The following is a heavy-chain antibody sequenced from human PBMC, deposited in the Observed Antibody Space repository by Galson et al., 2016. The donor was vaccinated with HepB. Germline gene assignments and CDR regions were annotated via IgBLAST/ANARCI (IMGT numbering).Heavy chain of an antibody. V-gene: IGHV1-2*02. CDR3: ARGLPTMIRGVIGSY. J-gene: IGHJ4*02. CDR2: INPNSGGT. CDR1: GYTFTGYY. Sequence: SVKVSCKASGYTFTGYYMHWVRQAPGQGLEWMGWINPNSGGTNYAQKFQGRVTMTRDTSITTAYMEVRRLRSDDTAVYYCARGLPTMIRGVIGSYWGQGTLVTVSS. D-gene: IGHD3-10*01.